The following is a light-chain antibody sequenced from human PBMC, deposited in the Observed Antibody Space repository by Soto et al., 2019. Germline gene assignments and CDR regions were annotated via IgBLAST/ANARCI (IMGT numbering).Light chain of an antibody. V-gene: IGKV1-39*01. CDR1: QSISSY. Sequence: DIQMTQSPSSLSASVGDRVTITCRASQSISSYLNWYQQKPGKAPKLLIYAASSLQSGVPSRFSGSGSGTDFTLTISRLEPEDSAVYYCQQYGTLITFGQGTRLEIK. CDR2: AAS. CDR3: QQYGTLIT. J-gene: IGKJ5*01.